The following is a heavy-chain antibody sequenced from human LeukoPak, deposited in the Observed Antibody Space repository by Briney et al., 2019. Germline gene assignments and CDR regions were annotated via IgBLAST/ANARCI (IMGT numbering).Heavy chain of an antibody. V-gene: IGHV1-2*02. Sequence: ASVKVSCKASGYTFTGYYMHWVRQAPGQGLEWRGWINPNSGGTNYAQKFQGRVTMTRDTSISTAYMELSSLRSEDTAVYYCAREAVTISALVRTQTTKRPHRFDPWGQGTLVTVSS. D-gene: IGHD3-3*01. J-gene: IGHJ5*02. CDR2: INPNSGGT. CDR1: GYTFTGYY. CDR3: AREAVTISALVRTQTTKRPHRFDP.